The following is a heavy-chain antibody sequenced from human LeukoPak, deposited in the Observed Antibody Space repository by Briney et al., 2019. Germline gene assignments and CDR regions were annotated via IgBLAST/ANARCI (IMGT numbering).Heavy chain of an antibody. CDR3: AREQASVEMATTYFDY. CDR1: GFTVSSNY. J-gene: IGHJ4*02. CDR2: IYSGGST. D-gene: IGHD5-24*01. V-gene: IGHV3-53*01. Sequence: GGSLRLSCAASGFTVSSNYMSWVRQAPGKGLEWVSVIYSGGSTYHADSVKGRFTISRDKSKNTLCLQMNSLRAEDTAVYYCAREQASVEMATTYFDYWGQGTLVTVSS.